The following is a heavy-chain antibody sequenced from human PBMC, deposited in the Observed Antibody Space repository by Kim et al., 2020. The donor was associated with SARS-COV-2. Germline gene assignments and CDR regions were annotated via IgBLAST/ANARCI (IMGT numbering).Heavy chain of an antibody. V-gene: IGHV3-66*01. D-gene: IGHD3-9*01. CDR2: LYSGGSAGTS. CDR1: GFSVNGDY. CDR3: ARARLGDWYFDL. J-gene: IGHJ2*01. Sequence: GGSLRLSCVVSGFSVNGDYMNWVRQAPGKGLEWISILYSGGSAGTSYYTDSVKGRFSISRDISKNTLYLQMNSLRVDDTAVYYCARARLGDWYFDLWGRGTLVTVSS.